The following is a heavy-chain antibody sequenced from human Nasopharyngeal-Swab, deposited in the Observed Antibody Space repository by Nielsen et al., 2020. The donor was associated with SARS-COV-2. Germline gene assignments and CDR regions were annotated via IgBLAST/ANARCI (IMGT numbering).Heavy chain of an antibody. CDR2: VSGRGDST. V-gene: IGHV3-23*01. CDR3: AKARGGNWIDP. Sequence: GESLKISCAASGFTFSCCAMTWVRQAPGKGLEWVSAVSGRGDSTYYADSVKGRFTISRDNSKNTVYLQMNSLGAEDTAVYYCAKARGGNWIDPWGQGTLVTVSS. D-gene: IGHD3-16*01. J-gene: IGHJ5*01. CDR1: GFTFSCCA.